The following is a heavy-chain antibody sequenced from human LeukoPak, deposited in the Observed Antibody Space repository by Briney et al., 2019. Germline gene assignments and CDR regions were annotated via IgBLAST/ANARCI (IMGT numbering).Heavy chain of an antibody. D-gene: IGHD2-21*02. J-gene: IGHJ4*02. CDR3: ARGLAYCGGDCYPELAY. CDR1: GYTFSDYY. V-gene: IGHV3-11*01. Sequence: PGGSLRLSCAASGYTFSDYYMSSIRQAPGKGLGWDSYIGSSGSPISYAHSVKGRFTISRDNAKNSLYLQINSLRAEDTAVYYCARGLAYCGGDCYPELAYWGQGTLVTVSS. CDR2: IGSSGSPI.